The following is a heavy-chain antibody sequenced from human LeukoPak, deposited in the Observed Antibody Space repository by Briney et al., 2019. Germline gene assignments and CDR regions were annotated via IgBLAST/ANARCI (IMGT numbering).Heavy chain of an antibody. Sequence: ASVKVSCKASGYTFTGYYIHWVRQAPGQGLEWMGRINPNNGGTNYAQKFQGRATMTRDMSMSTAYMELSSLRSEDTAVYYCARGLELRLSGFDPWGQGTLVTVSS. J-gene: IGHJ5*02. D-gene: IGHD1-7*01. V-gene: IGHV1-2*06. CDR1: GYTFTGYY. CDR3: ARGLELRLSGFDP. CDR2: INPNNGGT.